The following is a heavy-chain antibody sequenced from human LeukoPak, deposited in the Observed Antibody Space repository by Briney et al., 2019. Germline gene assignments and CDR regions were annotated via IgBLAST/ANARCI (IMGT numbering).Heavy chain of an antibody. J-gene: IGHJ4*02. V-gene: IGHV3-30*18. Sequence: GGSLRLSCAASGFTFSSYGMHWVRQAPGKGLEWVAVISYDGSNKYYADSVKGRFTISRDNSKNTLYLQMNSLRAEDTAVYYCAKGRIAVAGTVFDYWGQGTLVTVSS. D-gene: IGHD6-19*01. CDR1: GFTFSSYG. CDR3: AKGRIAVAGTVFDY. CDR2: ISYDGSNK.